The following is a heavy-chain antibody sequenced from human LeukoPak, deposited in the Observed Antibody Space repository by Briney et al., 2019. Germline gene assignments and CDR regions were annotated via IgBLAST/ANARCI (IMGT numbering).Heavy chain of an antibody. CDR2: IYYSGST. V-gene: IGHV4-31*03. D-gene: IGHD3-3*01. Sequence: SETLSLTCTVSGGSISSGGYYWSWIRQHPGKGLEWIGYIYYSGSTYYNPSLKSRVTISVDTSKNQFSLKLSSVTAADTAVYYCARVGYYDFWSGYYPYCFDYWGQGTLVTVSS. CDR1: GGSISSGGYY. CDR3: ARVGYYDFWSGYYPYCFDY. J-gene: IGHJ4*02.